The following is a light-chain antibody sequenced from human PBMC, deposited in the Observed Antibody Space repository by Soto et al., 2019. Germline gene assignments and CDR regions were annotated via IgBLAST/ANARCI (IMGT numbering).Light chain of an antibody. J-gene: IGLJ1*01. V-gene: IGLV2-23*01. Sequence: QSVLTQPASVSGSPGQSITISCTGTSSDVGSYNLVSWYQQHPGKAPKLMIYEDIKRPSGVSNRFSGSKSGNTASLTISGLQAEDEADYYCSSYGGTTTYVFGTGTKVTVL. CDR2: EDI. CDR3: SSYGGTTTYV. CDR1: SSDVGSYNL.